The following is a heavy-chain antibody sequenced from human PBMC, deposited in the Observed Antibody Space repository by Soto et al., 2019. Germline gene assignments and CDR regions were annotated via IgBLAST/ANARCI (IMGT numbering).Heavy chain of an antibody. V-gene: IGHV4-34*01. Sequence: PSETLSLTCAVYGGSFSGYYWSWIRQPPGKGLEWIGEINHSGSTNYNPSLKSRVTISVDTSKNQFSLKLSSVTAADTAVYYCARVVCTNGVCYNYFDYWGQGXLVTVYS. D-gene: IGHD2-8*01. CDR2: INHSGST. CDR3: ARVVCTNGVCYNYFDY. J-gene: IGHJ4*02. CDR1: GGSFSGYY.